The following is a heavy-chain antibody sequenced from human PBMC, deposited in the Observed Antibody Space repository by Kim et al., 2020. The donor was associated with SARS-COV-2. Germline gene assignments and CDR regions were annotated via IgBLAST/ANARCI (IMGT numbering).Heavy chain of an antibody. CDR2: T. Sequence: TDHPPSLKSRLTISVDTTRDQVSLRLSSVTAADTAIYYCARRTEEGGYFDYWGQGTLVTVSS. V-gene: IGHV4-39*01. D-gene: IGHD3-16*01. CDR3: ARRTEEGGYFDY. J-gene: IGHJ4*02.